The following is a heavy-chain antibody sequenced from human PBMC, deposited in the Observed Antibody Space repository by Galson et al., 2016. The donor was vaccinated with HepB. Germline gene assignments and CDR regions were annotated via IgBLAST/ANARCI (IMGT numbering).Heavy chain of an antibody. Sequence: SETLSLTCTVSGASARSYCLNWIRQTPEKGLEWIGYICDDGRTDSNPSLKSRVALSLGASKTHFSLNVTSVTAADPAVYFCARARGHYDLCGVRYTSGLYNWFDPWGQGTLVTASS. J-gene: IGHJ5*02. CDR2: ICDDGRT. D-gene: IGHD3-3*01. CDR3: ARARGHYDLCGVRYTSGLYNWFDP. CDR1: GASARSYC. V-gene: IGHV4-59*02.